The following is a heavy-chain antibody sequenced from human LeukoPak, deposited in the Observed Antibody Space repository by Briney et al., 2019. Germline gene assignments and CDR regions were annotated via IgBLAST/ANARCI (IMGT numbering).Heavy chain of an antibody. CDR3: ARDVAPAAMADNWFDP. CDR2: IYYSGST. CDR1: GGSISSYY. D-gene: IGHD2-2*01. Sequence: PSETLSLTCTVSGGSISSYYWSWMRQPPGKGLEWIGYIYYSGSTNYNPSLKSRVTISVDTSKNQFSLKLSSVTAADTAVYYCARDVAPAAMADNWFDPWGQGTLVTVSS. J-gene: IGHJ5*02. V-gene: IGHV4-59*01.